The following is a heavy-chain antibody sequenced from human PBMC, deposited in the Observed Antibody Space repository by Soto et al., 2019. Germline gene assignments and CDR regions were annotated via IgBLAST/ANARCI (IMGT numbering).Heavy chain of an antibody. D-gene: IGHD5-18*01. V-gene: IGHV4-34*01. CDR2: INHSGST. CDR3: ARGVDTAMGY. J-gene: IGHJ4*02. Sequence: PAETLSPTCAVYVWSFSGYYWSWIRQPPGKGLEWIGEINHSGSTNYNPSLKSRVTISVDTSKNQFSLKLSSVTAADTAVYYCARGVDTAMGYWGQGTLVTVSS. CDR1: VWSFSGYY.